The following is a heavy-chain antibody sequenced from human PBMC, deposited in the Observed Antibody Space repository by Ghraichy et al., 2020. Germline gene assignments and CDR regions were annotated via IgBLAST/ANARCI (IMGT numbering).Heavy chain of an antibody. CDR2: IKQDGSDK. D-gene: IGHD5-12*01. CDR3: ARESSFAYSGFDY. CDR1: GFTFSSHE. V-gene: IGHV3-7*03. J-gene: IGHJ4*02. Sequence: LSLTCAASGFTFSSHEMTWVSQAPGKGLEWVANIKQDGSDKFYVDSVKGRFTISRDKAQNSLSRQMNSLRGEDTAVYYCARESSFAYSGFDYWGRGTLVTVTS.